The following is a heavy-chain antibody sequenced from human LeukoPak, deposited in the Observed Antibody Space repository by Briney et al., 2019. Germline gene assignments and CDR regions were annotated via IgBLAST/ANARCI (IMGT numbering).Heavy chain of an antibody. J-gene: IGHJ5*02. Sequence: SETLSLTCTVSGGSISSSSRYWGWIRQPPGKGLEWIGSIYYSGSTYYNPSLKSRVTISVDTSKNQFSLRLSSVTAADTAIYYCARQIRITMVRGVSPWFDPWGQGTLVTVSS. V-gene: IGHV4-39*07. CDR2: IYYSGST. CDR1: GGSISSSSRY. D-gene: IGHD3-10*01. CDR3: ARQIRITMVRGVSPWFDP.